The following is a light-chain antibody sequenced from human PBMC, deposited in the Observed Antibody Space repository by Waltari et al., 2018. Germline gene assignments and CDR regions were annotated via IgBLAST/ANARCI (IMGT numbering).Light chain of an antibody. CDR2: EVS. CDR1: SGDVGGYKY. J-gene: IGLJ2*01. V-gene: IGLV2-14*01. Sequence: QSALTQPASVSGSPGQSITISCTGTSGDVGGYKYDSWYQQHPGRAPKLLIYEVSNRPSGVSNRFSGSKSGNTASLTISGLQAEDEADYYCSSYTSSISLAFGGGTKLTVL. CDR3: SSYTSSISLA.